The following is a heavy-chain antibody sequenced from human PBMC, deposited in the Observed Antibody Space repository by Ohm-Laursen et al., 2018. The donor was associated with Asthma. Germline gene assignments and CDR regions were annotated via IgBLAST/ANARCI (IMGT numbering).Heavy chain of an antibody. CDR2: IKSKTDGGTT. V-gene: IGHV3-15*01. D-gene: IGHD1-14*01. CDR1: GFTFSNAW. Sequence: SLRLSCSASGFTFSNAWMSWVRQAPGKGLEWVGRIKSKTDGGTTDYATPVKGRFTISRDDSKNTLYLQMNSLRAEDTAVYYCARDISDYYYYGMDVWGQGTTVTVSS. CDR3: ARDISDYYYYGMDV. J-gene: IGHJ6*02.